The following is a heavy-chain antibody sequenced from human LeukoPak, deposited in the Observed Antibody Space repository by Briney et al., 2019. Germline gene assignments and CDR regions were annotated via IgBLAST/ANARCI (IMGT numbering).Heavy chain of an antibody. D-gene: IGHD1-7*01. CDR2: IYYSGST. CDR1: GGSISSHY. J-gene: IGHJ4*02. V-gene: IGHV4-59*11. CDR3: ARTYNWNYPFDY. Sequence: SETLSLTCTVSGGSISSHYWSWLRQPPGKGLEWIGYIYYSGSTNYNPSLKSRVTISVDTSKNQFSLKLSSVTAADTAVYYCARTYNWNYPFDYWGQGTLVTVSS.